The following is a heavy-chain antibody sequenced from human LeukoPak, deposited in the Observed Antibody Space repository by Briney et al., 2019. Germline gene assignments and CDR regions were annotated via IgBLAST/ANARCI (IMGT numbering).Heavy chain of an antibody. J-gene: IGHJ4*02. Sequence: ASVKVSCKASGYTFTSYGISWVRQAPGQGLEWMGWISAYNGNTNYAQKLQGRVTMTTDTSTSTAYMELRSLRSDDTAVYYCARVCPPLERYCHYFDYWGQGTLVTVSS. CDR3: ARVCPPLERYCHYFDY. D-gene: IGHD1-1*01. CDR1: GYTFTSYG. V-gene: IGHV1-18*01. CDR2: ISAYNGNT.